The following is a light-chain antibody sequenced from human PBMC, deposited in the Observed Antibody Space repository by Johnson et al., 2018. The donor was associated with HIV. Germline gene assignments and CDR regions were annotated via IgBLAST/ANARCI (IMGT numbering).Light chain of an antibody. J-gene: IGLJ1*01. Sequence: QSVLTQPPSVSAAPGQKVTISCSGSSSNIGNNFVSWYQQLPGTAPKLLIYENNKRPSGIPARFSGSKSGTSATLGITGLQTGDEADSYSGTWDSSLSAGGNVFGTGTKVTVL. CDR1: SSNIGNNF. CDR2: ENN. CDR3: GTWDSSLSAGGNV. V-gene: IGLV1-51*02.